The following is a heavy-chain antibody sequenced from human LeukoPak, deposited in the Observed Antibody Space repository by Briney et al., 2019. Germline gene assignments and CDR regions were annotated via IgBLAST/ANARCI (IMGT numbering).Heavy chain of an antibody. V-gene: IGHV4-59*01. CDR3: ARDPDYYDSSGYYLGAFDI. D-gene: IGHD3-22*01. Sequence: SETLSLTCTVSGGSISTYYWSWIRQPPGKGLEWIGYIYYSGSTNYSPSLKSRVTISVDTSKNQFSLNLSSVTAADTAVYYCARDPDYYDSSGYYLGAFDIWGQGTMVTVSS. CDR2: IYYSGST. J-gene: IGHJ3*02. CDR1: GGSISTYY.